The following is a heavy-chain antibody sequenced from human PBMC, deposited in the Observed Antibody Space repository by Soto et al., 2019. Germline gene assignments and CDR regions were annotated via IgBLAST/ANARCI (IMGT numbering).Heavy chain of an antibody. CDR3: ARNLVVRGVMDSWFDP. D-gene: IGHD3-10*01. V-gene: IGHV1-18*01. CDR1: GYTFTSYG. J-gene: IGHJ5*02. CDR2: ISAYNGNT. Sequence: VASVKVSCKASGYTFTSYGISWVRQAPGQGLEWMGRISAYNGNTNYAQKLQGRVTMTTDTSTSTAYMELRSLRSDDTAVYYCARNLVVRGVMDSWFDPWGQGTLVTVSS.